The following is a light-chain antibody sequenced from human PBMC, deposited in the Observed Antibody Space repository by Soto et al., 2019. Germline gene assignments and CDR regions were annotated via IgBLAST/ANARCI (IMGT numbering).Light chain of an antibody. J-gene: IGKJ1*01. Sequence: DIQMTQSPSSLSTSVGDRVTITCRASQAISIYLAWYQQKPGKVPKLLIYAASTLQSGVPSRFSGSGSGTDFTLTINSLQPEDVATYYCQKYNSAPPTFGQGTKVEIK. CDR3: QKYNSAPPT. V-gene: IGKV1-27*01. CDR1: QAISIY. CDR2: AAS.